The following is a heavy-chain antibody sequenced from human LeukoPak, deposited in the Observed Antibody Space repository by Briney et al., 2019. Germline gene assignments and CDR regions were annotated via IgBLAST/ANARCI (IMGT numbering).Heavy chain of an antibody. CDR3: ARGETYYYGSGSSY. Sequence: GGSLRLSCAASGFTFSRYSMSWVRQAPGKGLEWLSFVSSGSASVDYADSVKGRFTISRDNAKNSLYLQMNSLTVEDTAAYYCARGETYYYGSGSSYWGQGTLVTVSS. J-gene: IGHJ4*02. CDR2: VSSGSASV. CDR1: GFTFSRYS. D-gene: IGHD3-10*01. V-gene: IGHV3-48*04.